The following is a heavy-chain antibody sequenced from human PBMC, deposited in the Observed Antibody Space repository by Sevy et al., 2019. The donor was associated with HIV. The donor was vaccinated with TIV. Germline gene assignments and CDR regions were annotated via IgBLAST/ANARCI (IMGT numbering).Heavy chain of an antibody. Sequence: ASVKVSFKTSGYTFNNYGISWVREAPGQGLEWMGWISVYGETNYAQKVQDRLTVTTDTSTATAYMELRSLRSDDTAVYYCARGLYFDFGAYWGQGTLVTVSS. CDR2: ISVYGET. J-gene: IGHJ4*02. D-gene: IGHD3-10*01. CDR1: GYTFNNYG. V-gene: IGHV1-18*01. CDR3: ARGLYFDFGAY.